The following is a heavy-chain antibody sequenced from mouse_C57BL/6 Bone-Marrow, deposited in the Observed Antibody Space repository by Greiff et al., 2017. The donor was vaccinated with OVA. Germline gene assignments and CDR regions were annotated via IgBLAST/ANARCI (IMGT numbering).Heavy chain of an antibody. CDR3: ARRGSTVGGWYFDV. J-gene: IGHJ1*03. CDR2: ISNLAYSI. Sequence: EVQLVESGGGLVQPGGSLKLSCAASGFTFSDYGMAWVRQAPRKGPEWVAFISNLAYSIYYADTVTGRFTISRENAKNTLNLEMSSLRSEDTAMYYCARRGSTVGGWYFDVWGTGTTVTVSS. V-gene: IGHV5-15*01. CDR1: GFTFSDYG. D-gene: IGHD1-1*01.